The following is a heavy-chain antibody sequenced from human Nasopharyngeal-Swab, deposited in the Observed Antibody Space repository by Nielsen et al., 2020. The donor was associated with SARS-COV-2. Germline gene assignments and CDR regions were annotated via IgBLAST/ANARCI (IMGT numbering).Heavy chain of an antibody. V-gene: IGHV4-59*02. J-gene: IGHJ6*02. CDR2: VYSDGST. CDR3: GRVLAKSSGSGSFPPGEYSYYYAVEV. D-gene: IGHD3-10*01. CDR1: GVSVNGDY. Sequence: SETLSLTCTVSGVSVNGDYWSWLRRTPGRGLEWIGFVYSDGSTTYTPSLKNGVTISVDKSKNQFSLRLRSVTVADTAMYYCGRVLAKSSGSGSFPPGEYSYYYAVEVWGQGTTVTVSS.